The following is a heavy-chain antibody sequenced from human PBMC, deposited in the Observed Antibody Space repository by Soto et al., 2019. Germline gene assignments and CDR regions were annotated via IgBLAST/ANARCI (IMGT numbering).Heavy chain of an antibody. Sequence: PSETLSLTCAVYGGSFSGYYWSWIRQPPGKGLEWIGEINHSGSTNYNPSLKSRVTISVDTSKNQFSLKLSSVTAADTAVDYCARGPGVYGDYVFDWYLDLGGRVSLVTVSS. CDR3: ARGPGVYGDYVFDWYLDL. D-gene: IGHD4-17*01. CDR1: GGSFSGYY. CDR2: INHSGST. V-gene: IGHV4-34*01. J-gene: IGHJ2*01.